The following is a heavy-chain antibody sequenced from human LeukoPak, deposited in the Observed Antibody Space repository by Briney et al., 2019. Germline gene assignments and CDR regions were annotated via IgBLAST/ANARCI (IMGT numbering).Heavy chain of an antibody. D-gene: IGHD3-16*02. J-gene: IGHJ4*02. CDR1: GFTFSSYA. CDR3: ARDFSPFGGVIVELPFDY. V-gene: IGHV3-30-3*01. CDR2: VSYDGSNK. Sequence: GGPLRLSCAASGFTFSSYAMHWVRQAPGKGLEWVAVVSYDGSNKYYADSVKGRFTISRDNSKNTLYLQMNSLRAEDTAVYYCARDFSPFGGVIVELPFDYWGQGTLVTVSS.